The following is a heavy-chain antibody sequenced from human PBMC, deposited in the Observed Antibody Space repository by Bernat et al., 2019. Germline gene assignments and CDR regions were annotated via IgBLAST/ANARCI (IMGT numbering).Heavy chain of an antibody. CDR3: AKQLYGGADY. CDR1: GFNFSTYA. D-gene: IGHD4-23*01. V-gene: IGHV3-23*01. J-gene: IGHJ4*02. CDR2: ISGGCGTT. Sequence: EVQLLESGGGLVQPGGSLRLSCVSSGFNFSTYAMTWVRQAPGKGLELVSGISGGCGTTSYEDSVKGRFTISRNNSKNTLYLQMNSLRAEDTAIYYCAKQLYGGADYWGQGTLVTVSS.